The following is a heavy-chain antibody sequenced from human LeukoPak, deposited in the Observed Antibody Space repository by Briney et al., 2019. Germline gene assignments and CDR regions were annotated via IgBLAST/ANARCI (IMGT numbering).Heavy chain of an antibody. CDR1: GFTFGDYA. V-gene: IGHV3-11*01. CDR3: ARALSGVFDS. D-gene: IGHD3-3*01. CDR2: IGSSGSTI. J-gene: IGHJ4*02. Sequence: GGSLRLSCTASGFTFGDYAMSWIRQAPGKGLEWLSYIGSSGSTIYYADSVKGRFTISRDNAKNSLYLQMNSLRAEDTAVYYCARALSGVFDSWGQGTLVTVSS.